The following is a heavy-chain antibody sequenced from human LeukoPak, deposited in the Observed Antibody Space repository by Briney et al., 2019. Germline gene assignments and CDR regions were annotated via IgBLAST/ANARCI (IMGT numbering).Heavy chain of an antibody. CDR2: ISWNSGSI. D-gene: IGHD4/OR15-4a*01. CDR1: GFTFDDYA. Sequence: PGGSLRLSCAASGFTFDDYAMHWVRQAPGKGLEWVSSISWNSGSIGYADSVKGRFTISRDNAKNSLYLQMYSLRAEDTALYYCAKDSRGWLTYGMDVWGQGTTVTVSS. V-gene: IGHV3-9*01. CDR3: AKDSRGWLTYGMDV. J-gene: IGHJ6*02.